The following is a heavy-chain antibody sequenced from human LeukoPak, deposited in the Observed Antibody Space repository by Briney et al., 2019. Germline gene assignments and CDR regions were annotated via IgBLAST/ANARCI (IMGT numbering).Heavy chain of an antibody. D-gene: IGHD1-1*01. Sequence: ASVTVSCKASGYSFTGYYMHWVRQAPRQGLEWMGWISPNSGGTNYAQKFHGRVTMTRDTSLSTAYMELSTLRSDDTAVYYCARDFERFGTSYFFDYWGQGTLVTVSS. CDR1: GYSFTGYY. V-gene: IGHV1-2*02. J-gene: IGHJ4*02. CDR3: ARDFERFGTSYFFDY. CDR2: ISPNSGGT.